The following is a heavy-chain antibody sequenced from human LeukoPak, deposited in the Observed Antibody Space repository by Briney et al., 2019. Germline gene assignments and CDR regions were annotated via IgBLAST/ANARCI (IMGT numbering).Heavy chain of an antibody. CDR2: IYCSGST. CDR1: GGSISSYY. D-gene: IGHD3-9*01. CDR3: ARDLSHYDILTGYYNWFDP. J-gene: IGHJ5*02. Sequence: PSETLSLTCTVSGGSISSYYWSWIRQPPGKGLEWIGYIYCSGSTNYNPSLKSRVTISVDTSKNQFSLKLSSVTAADTAVYYCARDLSHYDILTGYYNWFDPWGQGTLVTVSS. V-gene: IGHV4-59*01.